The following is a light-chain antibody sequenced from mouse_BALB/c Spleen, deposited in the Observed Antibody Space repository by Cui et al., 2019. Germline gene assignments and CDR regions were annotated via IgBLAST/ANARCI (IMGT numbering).Light chain of an antibody. V-gene: IGKV14-111*01. J-gene: IGKJ4*01. Sequence: DIKMTPSPSSMYASLGERVTLTCKASQDINSYLRWSQQKPGKSPKTLIYRANRLVDGVPSRFSGSGSGQDYSLTISSLEYEDMGIYYCLQYDEFPFTFGSGTKLEIK. CDR1: QDINSY. CDR2: RAN. CDR3: LQYDEFPFT.